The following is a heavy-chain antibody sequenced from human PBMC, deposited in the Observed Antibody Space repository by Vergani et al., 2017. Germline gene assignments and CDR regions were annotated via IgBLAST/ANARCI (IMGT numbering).Heavy chain of an antibody. Sequence: QVQLVESGGGVVQPGRSLRLSCAASGFTFSSYAMHWVRQAPGXGLEWVAVTSYDGGNKYYADSVKGRFTISRDNSKNTLYLQMNSLRAEDTAVYYCARGSDSYDILTGFFGGLDYWGQGTLVPVSS. V-gene: IGHV3-30*04. D-gene: IGHD3-9*01. CDR1: GFTFSSYA. CDR3: ARGSDSYDILTGFFGGLDY. CDR2: TSYDGGNK. J-gene: IGHJ4*02.